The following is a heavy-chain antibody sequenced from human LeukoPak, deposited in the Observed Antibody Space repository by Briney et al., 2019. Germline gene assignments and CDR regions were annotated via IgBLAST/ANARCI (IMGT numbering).Heavy chain of an antibody. V-gene: IGHV4-34*01. CDR2: INHSGST. J-gene: IGHJ4*02. Sequence: SETLSLTCAVYGGSFSGYFWSWIRQPPGKGLEWIGEINHSGSTNYNPSLKSRVTMSVDTSKSQFSLKLSSVTAADTAVYYCARGVRYFDWLSLWNYWGQGTLVTVSS. D-gene: IGHD3-9*01. CDR3: ARGVRYFDWLSLWNY. CDR1: GGSFSGYF.